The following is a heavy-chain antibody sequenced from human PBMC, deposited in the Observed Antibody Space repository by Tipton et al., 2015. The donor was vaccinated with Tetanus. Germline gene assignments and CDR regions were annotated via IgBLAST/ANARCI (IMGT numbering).Heavy chain of an antibody. CDR1: GALLTTGGYS. Sequence: TLSLTCNVTGALLTTGGYSWGWIRQPPGQGLEWIGYIYYSGSTNYNPSLKSRVTISVDTSKNQFSLKLSSVTAADTAVYYCARGTWLYTSTYHRHRLDPWGQGTLVTVSS. V-gene: IGHV4-61*08. J-gene: IGHJ5*02. CDR2: IYYSGST. CDR3: ARGTWLYTSTYHRHRLDP. D-gene: IGHD6-13*01.